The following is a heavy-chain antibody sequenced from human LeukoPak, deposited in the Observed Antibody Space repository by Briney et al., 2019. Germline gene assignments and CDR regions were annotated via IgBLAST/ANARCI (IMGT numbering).Heavy chain of an antibody. V-gene: IGHV3-74*01. CDR2: VHSDGRST. CDR1: GFTFSNYW. J-gene: IGHJ4*02. D-gene: IGHD1-26*01. CDR3: ARGGTYSFDY. Sequence: PGGSLRLSCAASGFTFSNYWMHWVRQAPGKGLVRVSRVHSDGRSTTYADSVKGRFTISRDNAKNTLYLQMNSLRVEDTAVYYCARGGTYSFDYWGQGTLVTVSS.